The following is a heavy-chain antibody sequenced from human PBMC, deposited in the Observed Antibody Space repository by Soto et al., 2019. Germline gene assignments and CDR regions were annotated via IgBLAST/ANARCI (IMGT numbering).Heavy chain of an antibody. CDR3: ARVFIMVRGVIPD. D-gene: IGHD3-10*01. V-gene: IGHV4-30-4*01. CDR1: GGSISSGDYY. Sequence: SETLSLTCTVSGGSISSGDYYWNWIRQPPGKGLEWSGYIYYSGSTYYNPSLKSRVTISVDTSKNQFSLKLSSVTAADTAVYYCARVFIMVRGVIPDWGQGTLVTVSS. J-gene: IGHJ4*02. CDR2: IYYSGST.